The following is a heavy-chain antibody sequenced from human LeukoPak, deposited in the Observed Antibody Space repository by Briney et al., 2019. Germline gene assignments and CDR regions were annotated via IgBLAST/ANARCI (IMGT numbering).Heavy chain of an antibody. V-gene: IGHV3-9*01. CDR1: GFTFDDYA. Sequence: GWSLRLSCAASGFTFDDYAMHWVRQAPGKGLEWVSGISWNSGSIGYADSVKGRFTISRDNAKNSLYLQMNSLRAEDTALYYCAKDYSSSPNGMDVWGQGTTVTVSS. D-gene: IGHD6-13*01. CDR3: AKDYSSSPNGMDV. CDR2: ISWNSGSI. J-gene: IGHJ6*02.